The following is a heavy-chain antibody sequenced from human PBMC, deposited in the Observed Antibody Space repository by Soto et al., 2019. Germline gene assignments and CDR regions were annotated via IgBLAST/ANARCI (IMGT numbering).Heavy chain of an antibody. J-gene: IGHJ3*02. CDR2: IYYSGST. V-gene: IGHV4-31*03. CDR1: GGSISSGGYY. CDR3: ARSYDSSGYYYDFAFDI. Sequence: QVQLQESGPGLVKPSQTLSLTCTVSGGSISSGGYYWSCIRQHPGKGLEWIGYIYYSGSTYYNPSLKSRVTISVDTSKNQFSLKLSSVTAADTAVYYCARSYDSSGYYYDFAFDIWGQGTMVTVSS. D-gene: IGHD3-22*01.